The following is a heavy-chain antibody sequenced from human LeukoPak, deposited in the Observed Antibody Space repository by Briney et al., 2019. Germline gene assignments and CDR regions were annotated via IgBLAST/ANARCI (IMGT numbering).Heavy chain of an antibody. V-gene: IGHV4-59*01. J-gene: IGHJ4*02. Sequence: SETLSLTCTVSGGSISSYYWSWIRQPPGKGLEWIGYIYYSGSTNYNPSLKSRVTISIDTSKNQFSLKLSSVTAADTAVYYCPRDKSCDYWGQGTLVTVSS. D-gene: IGHD2-15*01. CDR3: PRDKSCDY. CDR2: IYYSGST. CDR1: GGSISSYY.